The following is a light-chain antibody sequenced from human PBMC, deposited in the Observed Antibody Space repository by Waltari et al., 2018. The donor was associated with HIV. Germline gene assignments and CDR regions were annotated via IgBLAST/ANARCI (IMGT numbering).Light chain of an antibody. J-gene: IGKJ4*02. Sequence: EIVLTQSPATRSVSPGERGTLSCRASQNINNTLAWYQPKPGQAPMLLISGASTRATGIPASFSGSGSGTDFTLNIGTLQSEDFAVYFCQQYIKSPRTFGRGTKVEIK. CDR1: QNINNT. V-gene: IGKV3-15*01. CDR3: QQYIKSPRT. CDR2: GAS.